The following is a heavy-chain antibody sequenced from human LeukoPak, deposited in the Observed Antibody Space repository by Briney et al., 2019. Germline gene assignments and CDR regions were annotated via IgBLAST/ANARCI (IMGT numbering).Heavy chain of an antibody. Sequence: PSETLSLTCTVSGGSISSGGYYWSWIRQHPGKGLEWIGYIYYSGSTYYNPSLKSRVTISVDTSKNQFSLKLSSVTAADTAVYYCARDQYCSSTSCYYYYGMDVWGQGTTVTVSS. D-gene: IGHD2-2*01. J-gene: IGHJ6*02. CDR1: GGSISSGGYY. CDR3: ARDQYCSSTSCYYYYGMDV. V-gene: IGHV4-31*03. CDR2: IYYSGST.